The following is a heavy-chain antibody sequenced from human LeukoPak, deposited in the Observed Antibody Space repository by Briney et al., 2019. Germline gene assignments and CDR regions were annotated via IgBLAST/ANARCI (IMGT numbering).Heavy chain of an antibody. J-gene: IGHJ3*02. Sequence: ASVKVSCKASGYTFTSYDINWVRQATGQGLEWMGWMNANSGNTGYAQKFQGRVTMTRNTSTRTAYMELSSLRSEDTAVYYCARDVGSLDAFDIWGQGTMVTVSS. CDR1: GYTFTSYD. V-gene: IGHV1-8*01. CDR3: ARDVGSLDAFDI. CDR2: MNANSGNT.